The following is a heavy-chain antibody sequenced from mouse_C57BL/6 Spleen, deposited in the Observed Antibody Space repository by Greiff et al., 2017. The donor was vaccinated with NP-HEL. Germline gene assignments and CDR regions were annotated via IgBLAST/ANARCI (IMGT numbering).Heavy chain of an antibody. J-gene: IGHJ2*01. Sequence: QVQLQQPGAELVKPGASVKVSCKASGYTFTSYWMHWVKQRPGQGLEWIGRIHPSDSDTNYNQQFKGKATLTVDKSSSTAYMQLSSLTSEDSAVYYCARGDSYDYGGDYFDYWGQGTTLTVSS. D-gene: IGHD2-4*01. CDR1: GYTFTSYW. CDR3: ARGDSYDYGGDYFDY. V-gene: IGHV1-74*01. CDR2: IHPSDSDT.